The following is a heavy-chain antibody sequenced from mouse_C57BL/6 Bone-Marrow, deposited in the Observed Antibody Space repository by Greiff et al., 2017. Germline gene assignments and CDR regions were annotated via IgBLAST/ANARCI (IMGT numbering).Heavy chain of an antibody. CDR2: IDPETGGT. CDR1: GYTFTDYE. CDR3: TRGDYSNYDWFAY. Sequence: QVQLQQSGAELVRPGASVTLSCKASGYTFTDYEMHWVKQTPVHGLEWIGAIDPETGGTAYNQKFKGKAILTADKSSSTAYMELRSLTSEDSAVYYCTRGDYSNYDWFAYWGQGTLVTVSA. D-gene: IGHD2-5*01. J-gene: IGHJ3*01. V-gene: IGHV1-15*01.